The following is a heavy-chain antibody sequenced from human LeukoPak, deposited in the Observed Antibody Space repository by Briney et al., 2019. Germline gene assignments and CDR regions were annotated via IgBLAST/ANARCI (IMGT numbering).Heavy chain of an antibody. CDR1: GFTFSSYS. Sequence: GGSLRLSCAASGFTFSSYSINCVPQAPGKGLEWVSSISSSSSYIYYADSVKGRFTISRDNAKNSLYLQMNSLIAEDTAVYYCARTRWKHDRSNLGSVSNIYVIYYFDYWGQGTLVTVSS. V-gene: IGHV3-21*01. J-gene: IGHJ4*02. D-gene: IGHD3-22*01. CDR3: ARTRWKHDRSNLGSVSNIYVIYYFDY. CDR2: ISSSSSYI.